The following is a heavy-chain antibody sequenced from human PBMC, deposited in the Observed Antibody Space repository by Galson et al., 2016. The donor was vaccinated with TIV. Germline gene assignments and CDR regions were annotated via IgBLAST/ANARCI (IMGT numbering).Heavy chain of an antibody. D-gene: IGHD1-1*01. Sequence: SLRLSCAASGFTFGHYAVNWFRQAPGKGLEWVGFITSKTYGATTEYAASVKGRFTISRDDSRNIAYLQMNSLKTEDTAVFYCTRTAMGSTRNAVDIWGQGTVVTVSS. CDR2: ITSKTYGATT. CDR1: GFTFGHYA. J-gene: IGHJ3*02. CDR3: TRTAMGSTRNAVDI. V-gene: IGHV3-49*03.